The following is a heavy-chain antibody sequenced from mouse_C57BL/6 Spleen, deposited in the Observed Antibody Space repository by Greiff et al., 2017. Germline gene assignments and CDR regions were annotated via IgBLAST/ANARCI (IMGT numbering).Heavy chain of an antibody. V-gene: IGHV1-69*01. CDR2: IDPSDSYT. CDR3: ARWNSNYDYDAMDY. Sequence: QVQLQQPGAELVMPGASVKLSCKASGYTFTSYWMHWVKPRPGQGLEWIGEIDPSDSYTNYNQKFKGKSTLTVDKSSSPAYMPLSSLTSEDSAGDYGARWNSNYDYDAMDYGGQGTSVTVSS. D-gene: IGHD2-5*01. CDR1: GYTFTSYW. J-gene: IGHJ4*01.